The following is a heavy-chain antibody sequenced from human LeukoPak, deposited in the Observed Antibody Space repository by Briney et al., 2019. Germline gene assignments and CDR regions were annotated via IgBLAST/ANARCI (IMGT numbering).Heavy chain of an antibody. V-gene: IGHV3-23*01. CDR3: AKEHDLWHEEGNWFDP. D-gene: IGHD3-3*01. Sequence: PGGSLRLSCAASGFSLSSYAMSWVRQAPGKGLEWVSATSSSDSGTYYADSVKGRFIVSRDNSKNTLYLQLNRLRVEDTAVYYCAKEHDLWHEEGNWFDPWGQGTLVTVSS. CDR2: TSSSDSGT. CDR1: GFSLSSYA. J-gene: IGHJ5*02.